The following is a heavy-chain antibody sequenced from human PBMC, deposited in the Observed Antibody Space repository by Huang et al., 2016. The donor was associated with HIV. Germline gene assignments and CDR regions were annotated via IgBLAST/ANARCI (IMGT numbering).Heavy chain of an antibody. Sequence: QVHLQQWGAGLLKSAETLSLTCAVYGGSLSGYYWRWLRQTPGKGLEWIGEINHLGRRNYNPSLKSRVSISMDGSKKQCSLKLRSISDADTAVYCCARDATKNPRGWFDPWGQGTLVTVSS. CDR3: ARDATKNPRGWFDP. V-gene: IGHV4-34*02. D-gene: IGHD3-10*01. CDR2: INHLGRR. CDR1: GGSLSGYY. J-gene: IGHJ5*02.